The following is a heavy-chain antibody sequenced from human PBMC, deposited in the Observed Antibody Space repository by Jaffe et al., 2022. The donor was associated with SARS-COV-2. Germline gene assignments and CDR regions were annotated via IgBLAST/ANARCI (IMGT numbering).Heavy chain of an antibody. Sequence: QVQLVQSGAEVKKPGASVKVSCKASGYTFTSYAMHWVRQAPGQRLEWMGWINAGNGNTKYSQKFQGRVTITRDTSASTAYMELSSLRSEDTAVYYCAREGGYNWNPTNPYYYGMDVWGQGTTVTVSS. J-gene: IGHJ6*02. D-gene: IGHD1-20*01. CDR3: AREGGYNWNPTNPYYYGMDV. CDR1: GYTFTSYA. CDR2: INAGNGNT. V-gene: IGHV1-3*01.